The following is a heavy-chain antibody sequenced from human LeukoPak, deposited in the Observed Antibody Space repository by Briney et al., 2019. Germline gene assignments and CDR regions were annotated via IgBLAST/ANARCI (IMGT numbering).Heavy chain of an antibody. V-gene: IGHV1-2*02. CDR2: INPNSGGT. Sequence: ASVKVSCKASGYTFTGYYMHWVRQAPGQGLEWMGWINPNSGGTNYAQKFQGRVTMTEDTSTDTAYMELSSLRSEDTAVYYCAAGTYYYDSSGYFHSNYFDYWGQGTLVTVSS. CDR3: AAGTYYYDSSGYFHSNYFDY. CDR1: GYTFTGYY. J-gene: IGHJ4*02. D-gene: IGHD3-22*01.